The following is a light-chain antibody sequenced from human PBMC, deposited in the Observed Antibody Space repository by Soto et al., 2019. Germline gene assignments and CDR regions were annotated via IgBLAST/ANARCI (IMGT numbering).Light chain of an antibody. CDR3: PQYIKWPIT. CDR2: DAS. Sequence: EIVMTQSPGTLSVSPGERATLSCRASQSVSSNLAWYQQKPGQAPRLLISDASTRATGIPARFSGSGSGTEFTLTVSSLQSEDFAVYYCPQYIKWPITFGQGTRLQIK. V-gene: IGKV3-15*01. J-gene: IGKJ5*01. CDR1: QSVSSN.